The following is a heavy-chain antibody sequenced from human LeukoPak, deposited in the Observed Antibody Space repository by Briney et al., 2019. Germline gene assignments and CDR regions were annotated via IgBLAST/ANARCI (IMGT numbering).Heavy chain of an antibody. CDR2: ISYDGSNK. Sequence: GGSLRLSCAASGFTFSSYGMHWVRQAPGKGLEWVAVISYDGSNKYYADSVKGRFTISRDNSKNTVYLQMNSLRAEDTAVYCCAPTLVLGEWGQGTLVTVSS. J-gene: IGHJ4*02. V-gene: IGHV3-30*03. D-gene: IGHD1-14*01. CDR1: GFTFSSYG. CDR3: APTLVLGE.